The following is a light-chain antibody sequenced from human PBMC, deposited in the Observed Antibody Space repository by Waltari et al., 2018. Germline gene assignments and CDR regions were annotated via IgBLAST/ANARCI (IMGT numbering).Light chain of an antibody. CDR3: QQYYSSPRT. CDR2: WAS. V-gene: IGKV4-1*01. J-gene: IGKJ1*01. Sequence: DIVMTQSPDSLAVSLGERAAINCKSRQSVLHSSNNKNYLDWFQQKPGQPPKLLIYWASTRESGIPDRFSGSWSGTDFTLTISSLQAEDVAVYYCQQYYSSPRTFGQGTKVEIK. CDR1: QSVLHSSNNKNY.